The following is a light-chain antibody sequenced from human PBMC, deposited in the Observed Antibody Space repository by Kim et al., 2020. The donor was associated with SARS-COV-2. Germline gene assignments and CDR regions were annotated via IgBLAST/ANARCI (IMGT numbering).Light chain of an antibody. V-gene: IGKV3-20*01. Sequence: EIVLTQSPGTLSLSPGERATLSCRASQSLTYDSLAWYQQKPGQAPRLLIFGASSRVIGIPDRFSGSGSGTDFTLTITRLEPEDFAVYYCQQYATSPPSPTCGQGTKLEI. J-gene: IGKJ2*01. CDR1: QSLTYDS. CDR2: GAS. CDR3: QQYATSPPSPT.